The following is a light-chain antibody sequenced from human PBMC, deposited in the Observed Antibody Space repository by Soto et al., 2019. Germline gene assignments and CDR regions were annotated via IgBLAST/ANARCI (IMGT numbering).Light chain of an antibody. V-gene: IGKV3-20*01. Sequence: EIVLTQSPGTLSLSPGERATLSCRASQSVSSSYLAWYQQKPGQAPSLLIYGASSRATGIPDRFSGSGSVTDFTLTSSILEPEDFAVYYCQQYCSSYTFGQGTKLEIK. CDR2: GAS. J-gene: IGKJ2*01. CDR1: QSVSSSY. CDR3: QQYCSSYT.